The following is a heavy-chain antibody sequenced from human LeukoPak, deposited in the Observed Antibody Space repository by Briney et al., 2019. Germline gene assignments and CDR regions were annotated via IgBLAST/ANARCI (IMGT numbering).Heavy chain of an antibody. CDR1: GFTFSSYA. D-gene: IGHD6-19*01. V-gene: IGHV3-64*01. CDR2: ISSNGGST. CDR3: ARDGRVPIAVAGTSLSNYYYYMDV. Sequence: GGSLRLSCAASGFTFSSYAMHWVRQAPGKGLEYVSAISSNGGSTYYANSVKGRLTISRDNSKNTLYLQMGSLRAEDMAVYYCARDGRVPIAVAGTSLSNYYYYMDVWGKGTTVTVSS. J-gene: IGHJ6*03.